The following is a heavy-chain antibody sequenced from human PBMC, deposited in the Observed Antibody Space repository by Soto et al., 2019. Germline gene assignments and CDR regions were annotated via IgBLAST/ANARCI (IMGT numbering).Heavy chain of an antibody. CDR1: GFTVSSNY. J-gene: IGHJ4*02. D-gene: IGHD4-17*01. CDR2: IYSGGST. Sequence: GGSLRLSCAASGFTVSSNYMSWVRQAPGKGLEWVSVIYSGGSTYYADSVKGRFTISRDNSKNTQYLQMNSLRAEDTAVYYCARDHHGDYSPFVFDYWGQGTLVTVSS. V-gene: IGHV3-66*01. CDR3: ARDHHGDYSPFVFDY.